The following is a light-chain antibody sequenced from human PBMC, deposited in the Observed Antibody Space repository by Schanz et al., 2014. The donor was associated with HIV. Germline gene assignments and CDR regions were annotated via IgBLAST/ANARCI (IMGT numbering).Light chain of an antibody. J-gene: IGKJ1*01. V-gene: IGKV3-20*01. CDR2: GAS. CDR1: QTVSSHF. CDR3: QQYGSLPWT. Sequence: EIVLTQSPGTLSLSPGERATLSCRASQTVSSHFLAWYQQKPGQAPRLLIFGASNRATGFPDRFSGSASGTDFLLTISRVEPEDYAVYYCQQYGSLPWTFGQGTKVEVK.